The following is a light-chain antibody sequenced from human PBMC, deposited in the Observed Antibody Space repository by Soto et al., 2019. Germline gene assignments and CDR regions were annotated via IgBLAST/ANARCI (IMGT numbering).Light chain of an antibody. CDR2: KAS. CDR1: QSISSW. CDR3: QQYNSYPIT. Sequence: IQMTQSPSTLSASSGDTGTITCRASQSISSWLAWYQQKTGKAPKXLIYKASSLESGVPSRFSGSGYGTEFNLTISSLQTDDFATYYCQQYNSYPITFGQGTRLEIK. V-gene: IGKV1-5*03. J-gene: IGKJ5*01.